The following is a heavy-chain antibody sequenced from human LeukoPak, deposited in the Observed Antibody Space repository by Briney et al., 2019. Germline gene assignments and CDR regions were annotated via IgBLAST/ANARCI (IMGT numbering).Heavy chain of an antibody. CDR3: ARADYHDSSGYYPQGFDY. V-gene: IGHV1-2*02. CDR2: INPNSGGT. D-gene: IGHD3-22*01. J-gene: IGHJ4*02. Sequence: ASVKVSCKASGYTFTGYYMHWVRQAPGQGLEWMGWINPNSGGTNYAQKFQGRVTMTRDTSISTAYMELSRLRSDDTAVYYCARADYHDSSGYYPQGFDYWGQGTLVTVSS. CDR1: GYTFTGYY.